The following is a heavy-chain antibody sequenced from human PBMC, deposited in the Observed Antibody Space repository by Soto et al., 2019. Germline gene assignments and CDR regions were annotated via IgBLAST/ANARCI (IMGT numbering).Heavy chain of an antibody. V-gene: IGHV4-59*01. CDR1: GGSISSYY. J-gene: IGHJ5*02. Sequence: PSETLSLTCTVSGGSISSYYWSWIRQPPGKGLEWIGYIYYSGSTNYNPSLTSRVTISVDTSKNQFSLKLSSVTAADTAVYYCARHYDFWSGSPFDPWGQGTLVTVSS. D-gene: IGHD3-3*01. CDR3: ARHYDFWSGSPFDP. CDR2: IYYSGST.